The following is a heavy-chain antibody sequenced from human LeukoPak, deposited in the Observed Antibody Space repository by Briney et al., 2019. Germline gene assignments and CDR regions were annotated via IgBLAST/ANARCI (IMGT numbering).Heavy chain of an antibody. V-gene: IGHV3-48*02. CDR1: GFTFSSYE. CDR2: IRSSSSTI. D-gene: IGHD3-10*01. CDR3: ARAGSHYYGSGSGFYFDY. J-gene: IGHJ4*02. Sequence: GGSLRLSCEASGFTFSSYEMNWVRQAPGKGLEWVSYIRSSSSTIYYADSVKGRFTISRDNAKNSLYLQMNSLRDEDTAVYYCARAGSHYYGSGSGFYFDYWGQGTLVTVSS.